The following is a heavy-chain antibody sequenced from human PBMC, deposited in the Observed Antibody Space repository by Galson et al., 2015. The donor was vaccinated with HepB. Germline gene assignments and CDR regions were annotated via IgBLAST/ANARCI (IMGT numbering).Heavy chain of an antibody. V-gene: IGHV3-23*01. CDR1: GFTFSSYA. CDR3: AKDRCSSNSCGFVDY. Sequence: SLRLSCAAFGFTFSSYAMSWVRQAPGKGLEWVSVISGSGGSTYYADSVKGRFTISRDNSKNTLYLQMNSLRAEDTAVYYCAKDRCSSNSCGFVDYWGQGTLVTVSS. CDR2: ISGSGGST. D-gene: IGHD2-2*01. J-gene: IGHJ4*02.